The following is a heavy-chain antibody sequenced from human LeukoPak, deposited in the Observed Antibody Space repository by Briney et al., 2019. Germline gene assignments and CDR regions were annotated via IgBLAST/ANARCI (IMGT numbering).Heavy chain of an antibody. V-gene: IGHV3-23*01. CDR3: VRMRGPERRHCFDY. J-gene: IGHJ4*02. D-gene: IGHD1-1*01. CDR1: DFSFA. Sequence: GGSLRLSCVVSDFSFAVSWVRQAPGKGLEWISTINGRGDDSFHAASVKGRFTISRDTSKNTLYLHMSSLGAADTAMYFCVRMRGPERRHCFDYWSQGALLIVSS. CDR2: INGRGDDS.